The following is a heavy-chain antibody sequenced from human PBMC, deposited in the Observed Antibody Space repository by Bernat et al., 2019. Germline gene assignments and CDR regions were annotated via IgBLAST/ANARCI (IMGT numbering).Heavy chain of an antibody. Sequence: QVQLQQWGAGLLKPSETLSLTCAVYGGSISGYYWSWIRQPPGRGLEWFGEINHSGSTNYNPSLKSRVTISVDTSKNQFSLKLRSVTAADTAVYYCARIVDTAMETDLDYWGQGTLVTVSS. CDR1: GGSISGYY. CDR3: ARIVDTAMETDLDY. CDR2: INHSGST. D-gene: IGHD5-18*01. J-gene: IGHJ4*02. V-gene: IGHV4-34*01.